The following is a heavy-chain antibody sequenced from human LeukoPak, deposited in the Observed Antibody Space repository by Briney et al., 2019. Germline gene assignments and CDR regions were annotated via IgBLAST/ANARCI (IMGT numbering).Heavy chain of an antibody. V-gene: IGHV3-23*01. CDR2: ISGSGGST. D-gene: IGHD6-13*01. J-gene: IGHJ6*03. CDR1: GFTFSSYA. CDR3: ARQQLEPHYYYYYMDV. Sequence: PGGSLRLSCAASGFTFSSYAMSWVRQAPGKGLEWVSAISGSGGSTYYADSVKGRFTISRDNSKNTLYLQMNSLRAEDTAVYYCARQQLEPHYYYYYMDVWGKGTTVTVSS.